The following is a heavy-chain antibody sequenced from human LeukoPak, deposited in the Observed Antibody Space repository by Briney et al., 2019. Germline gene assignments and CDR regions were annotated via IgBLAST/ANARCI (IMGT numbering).Heavy chain of an antibody. D-gene: IGHD3-16*01. Sequence: GASAKVSCKASGYTFTAYYMHWVRQAPGQGLEWMGWINPNSGDTNSAQKFQGRVTMTRDTSISTAYMELRSLRSDDTAVYYCARRYSYAYGYMDVWGKGTTVTVSS. CDR3: ARRYSYAYGYMDV. CDR2: INPNSGDT. CDR1: GYTFTAYY. V-gene: IGHV1-2*02. J-gene: IGHJ6*03.